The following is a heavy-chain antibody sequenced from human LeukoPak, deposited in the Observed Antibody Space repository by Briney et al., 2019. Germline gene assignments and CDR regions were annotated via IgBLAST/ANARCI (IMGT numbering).Heavy chain of an antibody. CDR2: ISSSSSAI. D-gene: IGHD5-18*01. Sequence: GGSLRLSCAASGFTFSSYTMNWVRQAPGKGLEWVSSISSSSSAIYYAASVKGRFTISRDNAKNSLFLQMNGLRGEDTAVYYCARGAMAGPFDYWGQGILVTVSS. CDR3: ARGAMAGPFDY. V-gene: IGHV3-48*04. J-gene: IGHJ4*02. CDR1: GFTFSSYT.